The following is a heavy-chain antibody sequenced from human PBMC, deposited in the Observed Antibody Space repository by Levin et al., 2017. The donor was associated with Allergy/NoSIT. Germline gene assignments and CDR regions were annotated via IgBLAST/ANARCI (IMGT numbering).Heavy chain of an antibody. J-gene: IGHJ4*02. V-gene: IGHV3-48*02. CDR2: ISSSSSTI. CDR1: GFTFSTYN. Sequence: GGSLRLSCAASGFTFSTYNMNWVRQAPGKGLEWVSYISSSSSTIYYTDSVKGRFTISRDNAKNSLYLQMNSLRDEDTAVYYCARDKYTNGAYYFDYWGQGTLVTVSS. CDR3: ARDKYTNGAYYFDY. D-gene: IGHD2-8*01.